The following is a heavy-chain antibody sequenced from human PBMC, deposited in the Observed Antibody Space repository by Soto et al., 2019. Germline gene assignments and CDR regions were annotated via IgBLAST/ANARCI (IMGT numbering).Heavy chain of an antibody. J-gene: IGHJ1*01. CDR2: IGTAGDT. CDR1: GFTFSSYD. CDR3: ARGSYYGSGSYYTDEYFQH. V-gene: IGHV3-13*01. D-gene: IGHD3-10*01. Sequence: GGSLRLSCAASGFTFSSYDMHWVRQATGKGLEWVSAIGTAGDTYYPGSVKGRFTISRENAKNSLYLQMNSLRAEDTAVYYCARGSYYGSGSYYTDEYFQHWGQGTVVTVSS.